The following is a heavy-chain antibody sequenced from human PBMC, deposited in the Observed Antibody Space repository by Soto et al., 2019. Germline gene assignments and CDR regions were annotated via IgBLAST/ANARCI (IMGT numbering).Heavy chain of an antibody. Sequence: QVQLVESGGGVVQPGRCLRLSCAASGFTFSTYGMHWVRQAPGKGLEWVAVIWYDGSNKDYGDSVKGRFTISRDNSKNTLYLQMNSLRVEDTAVYYCARAVGPFDYWGQGTLVTVSS. CDR1: GFTFSTYG. CDR2: IWYDGSNK. V-gene: IGHV3-33*01. D-gene: IGHD1-26*01. J-gene: IGHJ4*02. CDR3: ARAVGPFDY.